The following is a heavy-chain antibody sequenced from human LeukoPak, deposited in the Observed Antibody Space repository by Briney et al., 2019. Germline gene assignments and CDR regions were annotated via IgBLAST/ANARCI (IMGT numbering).Heavy chain of an antibody. CDR1: GASISSYY. CDR3: ARGRGWIQRTKRAYYFDY. J-gene: IGHJ4*02. CDR2: ISNHGSA. D-gene: IGHD5-18*01. V-gene: IGHV4-59*01. Sequence: SSETLSLTCTVSGASISSYYWSWIRQPPGKGLEWIGYISNHGSANYNPSLNSRVTISVGTSKNQFFLELSSVTAADTAVYYCARGRGWIQRTKRAYYFDYWGQGTLVTVSS.